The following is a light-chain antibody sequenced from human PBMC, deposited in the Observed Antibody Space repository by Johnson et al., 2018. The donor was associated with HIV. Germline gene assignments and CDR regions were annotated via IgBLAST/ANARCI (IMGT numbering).Light chain of an antibody. Sequence: QSVLTQPPSVSAAPGQWVTISCSGSDSNIGNNYVSWYRQLPGTAPKLLIYENNKRPSGIPDRFSGSKSGTSATLGITGLQTGDEADYYCGTWDNSLGTGGVFGTGTKVTVL. CDR2: ENN. CDR1: DSNIGNNY. V-gene: IGLV1-51*02. CDR3: GTWDNSLGTGGV. J-gene: IGLJ1*01.